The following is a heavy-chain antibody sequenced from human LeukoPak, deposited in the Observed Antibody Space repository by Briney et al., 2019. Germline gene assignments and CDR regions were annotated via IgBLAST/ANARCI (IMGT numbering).Heavy chain of an antibody. D-gene: IGHD6-19*01. CDR3: ARTSSSGLVGGYYFDY. CDR1: GGSFSGYY. V-gene: IGHV4-34*01. CDR2: INHSGST. Sequence: SETLSLTCAVYGGSFSGYYWSWIRQPPGKGLEWIGEINHSGSTNYNPSLKSRVTISVDTSKNQFSLKLSSVTAADTAVYYCARTSSSGLVGGYYFDYWGQGTLVTVSS. J-gene: IGHJ4*02.